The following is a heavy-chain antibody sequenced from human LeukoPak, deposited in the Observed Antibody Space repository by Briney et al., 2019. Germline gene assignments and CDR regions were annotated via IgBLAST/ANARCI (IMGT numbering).Heavy chain of an antibody. CDR2: ISYDGSNK. Sequence: GGSLRLSCAASGFTFSSYGMHWVRQAPGKGLEWVAVISYDGSNKYYADSVKGRFTISRDNSKNTLYLQMNSLRAEDTAVYYCAKYQLPQRYFDYWSQGTLVTVSS. CDR3: AKYQLPQRYFDY. CDR1: GFTFSSYG. V-gene: IGHV3-30*18. J-gene: IGHJ4*02. D-gene: IGHD2-2*01.